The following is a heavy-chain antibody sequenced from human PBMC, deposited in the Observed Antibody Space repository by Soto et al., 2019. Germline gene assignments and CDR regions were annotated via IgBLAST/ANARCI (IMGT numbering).Heavy chain of an antibody. CDR1: GLTFRSFT. CDR3: TRDASRDSSARGWFDP. CDR2: ISSNSAYI. Sequence: GGSLRLSCAASGLTFRSFTMNWVRQAPGKGLEWVSTISSNSAYIYYTDALRGRFTISRDKAKNSLHLQTNSLRAEDTAVYYCTRDASRDSSARGWFDPWGPGTLVTVSS. J-gene: IGHJ5*02. D-gene: IGHD6-13*01. V-gene: IGHV3-21*01.